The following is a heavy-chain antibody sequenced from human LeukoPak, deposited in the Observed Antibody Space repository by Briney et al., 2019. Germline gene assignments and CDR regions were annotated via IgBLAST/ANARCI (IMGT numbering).Heavy chain of an antibody. D-gene: IGHD1-14*01. J-gene: IGHJ4*02. CDR3: ARSRYHDY. V-gene: IGHV3-21*01. Sequence: PGGSLRLSCAASGFTFSSYAMSWVRQAPGKGLEWVSSISSSSYIYLADSVKGRFTTSRDNAKKSLYLQMNSLRAEDTAVYYCARSRYHDYWGQGTLVTVSS. CDR2: ISSSSYI. CDR1: GFTFSSYA.